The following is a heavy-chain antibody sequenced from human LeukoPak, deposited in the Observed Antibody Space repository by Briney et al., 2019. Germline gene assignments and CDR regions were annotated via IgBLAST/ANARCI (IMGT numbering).Heavy chain of an antibody. CDR2: IYSGGST. V-gene: IGHV3-66*01. D-gene: IGHD2/OR15-2a*01. J-gene: IGHJ4*02. CDR1: GFTVSSNY. Sequence: PGGSLRLSCAASGFTVSSNYMSWVCQAPGKGLEWVSVIYSGGSTSYADSVKGRFTISRDNSKNTLYLQMNSLRVEDTAVYYCARGTRLLPFFDYWGQGTLVTVSS. CDR3: ARGTRLLPFFDY.